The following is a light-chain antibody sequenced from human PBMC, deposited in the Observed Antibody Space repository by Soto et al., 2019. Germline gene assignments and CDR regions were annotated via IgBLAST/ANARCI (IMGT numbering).Light chain of an antibody. J-gene: IGKJ4*01. CDR3: QQLWNYPLT. Sequence: DTQLTQSPSFLSASVGDRVTIACRASQDVSRSVGWYQQKPGTAPKLLTSAASTLNSGVPSRFSGSGSGTDFTLTISSLQPEDFATYYCQQLWNYPLTFGGGTKVDIK. CDR2: AAS. V-gene: IGKV1-9*01. CDR1: QDVSRS.